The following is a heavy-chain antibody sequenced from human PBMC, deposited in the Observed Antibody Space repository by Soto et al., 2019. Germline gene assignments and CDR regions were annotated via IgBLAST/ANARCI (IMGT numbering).Heavy chain of an antibody. J-gene: IGHJ3*02. CDR1: GYTFTSYG. V-gene: IGHV1-18*04. Sequence: ASVKVSCKASGYTFTSYGISWVRQAPGQGLEWMGWISAYNGNTNYAQKLQGRVTMTTDTSTSTAYMELRSLRSDDTAVYYSARCDLAKDVFDIWPQGTLVTVSS. CDR2: ISAYNGNT. D-gene: IGHD2-21*01. CDR3: ARCDLAKDVFDI.